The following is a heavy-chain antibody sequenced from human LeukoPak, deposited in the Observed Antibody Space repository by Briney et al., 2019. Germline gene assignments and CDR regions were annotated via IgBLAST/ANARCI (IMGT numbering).Heavy chain of an antibody. CDR3: AKVSVCYGCYLDY. Sequence: GGSLRLSCVATGFTFRSYAMTWVRQARWRGLEWVSEISNIATINYADSVKGRFTMSRDNSKNTLYLQMNSLRAEDTAIYYCAKVSVCYGCYLDYWGQGTPVTVS. CDR2: ISNIATI. V-gene: IGHV3-23*01. J-gene: IGHJ4*02. CDR1: GFTFRSYA. D-gene: IGHD3-16*01.